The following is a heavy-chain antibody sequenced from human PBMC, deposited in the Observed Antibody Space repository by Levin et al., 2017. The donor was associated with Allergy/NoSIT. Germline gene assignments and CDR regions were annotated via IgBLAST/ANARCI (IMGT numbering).Heavy chain of an antibody. CDR1: GYTFTGYY. Sequence: ASVKVSCKASGYTFTGYYMHWVRQAPGQGLEWMGWINPNSGGTNYAQKFQGRVTMTRDTSISTAYMELSRLRSDDTAVYYCAREDGDIVVVPAATGGYGMDVWGQGTTVTVSS. CDR3: AREDGDIVVVPAATGGYGMDV. D-gene: IGHD2-2*01. J-gene: IGHJ6*02. V-gene: IGHV1-2*02. CDR2: INPNSGGT.